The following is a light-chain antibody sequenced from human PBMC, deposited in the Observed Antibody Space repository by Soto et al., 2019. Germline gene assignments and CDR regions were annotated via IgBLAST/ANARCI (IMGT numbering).Light chain of an antibody. CDR1: QSINNW. V-gene: IGKV1-5*03. CDR2: RSS. Sequence: DIQMTQSPSTLSASVGDRVTIICRASQSINNWLAWYQHKPGKAPKLLIYRSSSLKSGVSSRFSGSGSGTYFTLCISRLQPDDLATYYCQHRRTFGRGTKMEIK. J-gene: IGKJ1*01. CDR3: QHRRT.